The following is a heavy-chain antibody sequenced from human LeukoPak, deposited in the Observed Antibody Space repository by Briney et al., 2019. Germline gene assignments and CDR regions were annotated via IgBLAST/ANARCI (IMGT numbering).Heavy chain of an antibody. Sequence: SETLSLTCAVSGGSISSGTYSWSWIRQPPGKGLEWIGYIYYSGTTYYNPSLKSRVTISVDTSKNQFSLKLSSQTAADTAVYYCARDGRYYYAFDIWGQGTMVTVSS. D-gene: IGHD1-26*01. CDR2: IYYSGTT. J-gene: IGHJ3*02. V-gene: IGHV4-30-4*07. CDR1: GGSISSGTYS. CDR3: ARDGRYYYAFDI.